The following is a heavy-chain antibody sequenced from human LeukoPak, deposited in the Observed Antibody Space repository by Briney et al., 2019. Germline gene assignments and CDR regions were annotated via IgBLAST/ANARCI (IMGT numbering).Heavy chain of an antibody. V-gene: IGHV3-9*01. Sequence: GGSLRLSCVGSGVTFADSAMHWVRQVPGKALEWVAGISWNSGTIYYADSVKGRFTISRDNAKNTLYLQMTSLRTEDTALYYCAKAGILVVDHIGLWGQGTLVTVSS. D-gene: IGHD2-8*02. CDR1: GVTFADSA. CDR3: AKAGILVVDHIGL. CDR2: ISWNSGTI. J-gene: IGHJ4*02.